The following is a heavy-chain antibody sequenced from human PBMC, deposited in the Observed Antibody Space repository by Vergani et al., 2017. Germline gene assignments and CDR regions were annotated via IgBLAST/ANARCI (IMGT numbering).Heavy chain of an antibody. CDR1: GFTFSSYW. J-gene: IGHJ5*02. CDR3: ARARITGTRWIDP. Sequence: EVQLVESGGGLVQPGGSLRLSCASSGFTFSSYWMSWVQQAPGKGLEWVANIKQDGSEKNYVDSVKGRFTISRDNAKKSLYLQINSLRAEDTAVYYCARARITGTRWIDPWGQGTLVTVSS. D-gene: IGHD1-7*01. CDR2: IKQDGSEK. V-gene: IGHV3-7*01.